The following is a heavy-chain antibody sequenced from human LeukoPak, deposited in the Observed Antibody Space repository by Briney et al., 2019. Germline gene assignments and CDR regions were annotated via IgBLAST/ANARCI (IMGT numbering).Heavy chain of an antibody. D-gene: IGHD3-10*01. CDR1: GYTFTSYG. Sequence: AASVKVSCKASGYTFTSYGISWVRQAPGQGLEWMGWINPNSGGTNYAQKFQGRVTMTRDTSISTAYMELSWLRSDDTAVYYCARGRDETVLLWFGELWDPCFGYWGQGTLVTVSS. CDR2: INPNSGGT. V-gene: IGHV1-2*02. J-gene: IGHJ4*02. CDR3: ARGRDETVLLWFGELWDPCFGY.